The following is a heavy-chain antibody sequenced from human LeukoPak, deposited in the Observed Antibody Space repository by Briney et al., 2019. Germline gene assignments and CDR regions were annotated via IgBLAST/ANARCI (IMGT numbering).Heavy chain of an antibody. CDR3: AKGLIAVAGRLYYYGMDV. Sequence: GGSLRLSCAASGFTFSSYAMSWVRQAAGKGLEWVSAISGSGGSTYYADSVKGRFTISRDNSKNTLYLQMNSLRAEDTAVYYCAKGLIAVAGRLYYYGMDVWGQGTTVTVSS. J-gene: IGHJ6*02. CDR2: ISGSGGST. V-gene: IGHV3-23*01. CDR1: GFTFSSYA. D-gene: IGHD6-19*01.